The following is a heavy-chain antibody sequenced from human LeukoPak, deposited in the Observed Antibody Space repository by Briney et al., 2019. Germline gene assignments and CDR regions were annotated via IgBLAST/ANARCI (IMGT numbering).Heavy chain of an antibody. CDR3: AKPQYSSSWYGTV. Sequence: GGSLRLSCAASGFTFSSYAMSWVRQAPGKGLEWVSAISGSGGSTYYADSVKGRFTISRDNSKNTLYLQMSSLRAEDTAVYYCAKPQYSSSWYGTVWGQGTLVTVSS. CDR2: ISGSGGST. D-gene: IGHD6-13*01. J-gene: IGHJ4*02. V-gene: IGHV3-23*01. CDR1: GFTFSSYA.